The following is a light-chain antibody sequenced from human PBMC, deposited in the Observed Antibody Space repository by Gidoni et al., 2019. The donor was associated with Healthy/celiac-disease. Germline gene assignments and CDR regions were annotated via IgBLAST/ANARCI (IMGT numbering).Light chain of an antibody. CDR2: DDS. Sequence: SYVLTQPPSVSVAPGQTARITCGGNNIGSKSVHWYQQKPGQAPVLVVYDDSDRPSGVPGRFSGSNSENTATLTISRVEAGDEADYYCQVWDSSSDLVVFGGGTKLTAL. CDR1: NIGSKS. J-gene: IGLJ2*01. V-gene: IGLV3-21*02. CDR3: QVWDSSSDLVV.